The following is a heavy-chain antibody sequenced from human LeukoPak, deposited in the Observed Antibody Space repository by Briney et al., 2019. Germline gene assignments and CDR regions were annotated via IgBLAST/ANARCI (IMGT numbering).Heavy chain of an antibody. CDR1: RYTFSNYD. CDR3: ARDLVSSGWYGGY. D-gene: IGHD6-19*01. Sequence: ASVKVSCKASRYTFSNYDINWVRQATGQGLEWMGWISAYNGNTNYAQKLQGRVTMTTDTSTSTAYMELRSLRSDDTAVYYCARDLVSSGWYGGYWGQGTLVTVSS. V-gene: IGHV1-18*01. J-gene: IGHJ4*02. CDR2: ISAYNGNT.